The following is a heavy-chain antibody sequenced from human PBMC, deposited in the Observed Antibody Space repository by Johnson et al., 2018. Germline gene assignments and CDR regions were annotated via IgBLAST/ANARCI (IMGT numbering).Heavy chain of an antibody. CDR3: AKEGVEWQWLNYYYMDV. D-gene: IGHD6-19*01. Sequence: QVQLVESGGGVVQPGRSLRLSCAASGFTFSSYGMHWVRQAPGQGLEWVAVISYDVRNKYYADSVKGRFTISRDNSKNTLSLQMGSMSAEDTAVYYCAKEGVEWQWLNYYYMDVWGKGTTVTVSS. J-gene: IGHJ6*03. V-gene: IGHV3-30*18. CDR2: ISYDVRNK. CDR1: GFTFSSYG.